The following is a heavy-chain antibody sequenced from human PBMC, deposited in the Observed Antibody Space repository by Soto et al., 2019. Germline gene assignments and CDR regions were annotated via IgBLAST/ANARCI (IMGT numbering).Heavy chain of an antibody. V-gene: IGHV5-51*01. J-gene: IGHJ3*02. D-gene: IGHD3-22*01. CDR2: VFPGDSDT. CDR3: ERHDRSGYKSGDNDFDI. Sequence: ESLKISCKGSGYSFSTYWIGWVRQMPGKGLEWMGIVFPGDSDTIYSPSFQGHVTISADRSINTAYLQWSSLKASDTAMYYCERHDRSGYKSGDNDFDIWGQGKMVTVS. CDR1: GYSFSTYW.